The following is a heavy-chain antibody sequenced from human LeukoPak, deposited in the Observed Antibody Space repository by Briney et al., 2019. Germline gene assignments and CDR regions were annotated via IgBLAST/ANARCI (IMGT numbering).Heavy chain of an antibody. CDR3: ATAYYGSGSYTYYFDY. CDR1: GFTFNNYG. Sequence: PGGSLRLSCAASGFTFNNYGMHWVRQAPDKGLEWLAFIRYDGSNTYYADSVKGRFTVSRDDSKNTLYLQMNSLRGDDRAVYYCATAYYGSGSYTYYFDYWGQGTLVTVSS. CDR2: IRYDGSNT. J-gene: IGHJ4*02. V-gene: IGHV3-30*02. D-gene: IGHD3-10*01.